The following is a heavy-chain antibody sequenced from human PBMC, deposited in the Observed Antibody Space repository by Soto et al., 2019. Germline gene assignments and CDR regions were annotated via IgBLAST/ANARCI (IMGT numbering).Heavy chain of an antibody. V-gene: IGHV3-48*03. CDR2: MSSSGSTT. CDR1: GFTFSHHE. D-gene: IGHD1-26*01. Sequence: MRLSCTASGFTFSHHEMNWVRHAPGKGLEWVSSMSSSGSTTDYADSVRGRFTISRENAKESLHLQINSLRAEDTAVYYGAKALGARKYDAFDIWGQGTMVTRSS. CDR3: AKALGARKYDAFDI. J-gene: IGHJ3*02.